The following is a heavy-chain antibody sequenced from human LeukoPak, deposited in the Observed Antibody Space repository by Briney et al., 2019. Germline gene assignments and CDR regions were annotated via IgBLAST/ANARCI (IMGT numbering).Heavy chain of an antibody. Sequence: GTSLRLSCAASGFTFSSYAIHWVRQAPGKGLEWVAVISFDGTDAFYADSVKGRFTISRDNSKNTLYLQMNSLRADDTAVYYYARGEVGGYSYGYFDYWGQGTLVTVSS. CDR2: ISFDGTDA. V-gene: IGHV3-30*04. J-gene: IGHJ4*02. CDR3: ARGEVGGYSYGYFDY. CDR1: GFTFSSYA. D-gene: IGHD5-18*01.